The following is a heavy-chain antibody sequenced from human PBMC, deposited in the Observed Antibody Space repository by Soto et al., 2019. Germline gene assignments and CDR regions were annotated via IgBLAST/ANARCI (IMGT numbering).Heavy chain of an antibody. CDR3: TATPRNGMGV. J-gene: IGHJ6*02. Sequence: EVQLVESGGGLVQPGGSLRLACAGSGFRVSDYWMHWVRQAPGKGLVWVSRVSNEGSKEYADFVKGRFTLSKDNAKNTLYLEMDSLSVEDTAVYYCTATPRNGMGVWGQGTKVTV. CDR2: VSNEGSK. CDR1: GFRVSDYW. V-gene: IGHV3-74*01.